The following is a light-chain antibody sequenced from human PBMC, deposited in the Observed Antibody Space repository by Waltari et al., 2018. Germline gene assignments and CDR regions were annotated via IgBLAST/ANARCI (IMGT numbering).Light chain of an antibody. CDR1: QSVLYSSNSRNY. Sequence: IVMTQSPDSLAVSLGERATINCKSSQSVLYSSNSRNYLAWYQQKPGQSPKLLIYWASTRESGVPDRFSGSGSGTDFTLTISSLQAEDVAVYYCQQYYDTPITFGGGTKVEIK. CDR3: QQYYDTPIT. J-gene: IGKJ4*01. CDR2: WAS. V-gene: IGKV4-1*01.